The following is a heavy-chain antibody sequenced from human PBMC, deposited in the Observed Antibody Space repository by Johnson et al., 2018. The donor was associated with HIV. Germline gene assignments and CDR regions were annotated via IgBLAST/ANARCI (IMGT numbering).Heavy chain of an antibody. CDR1: GFTVSDNY. Sequence: VQLVESGGCLVRPGGSLRLSCAASGFTVSDNYLTWVRQAPGKGLEWVSVIYSGGRTYYADSVRGRFTISRDNSKNTVYLQMNSLRAEDTAVYYCANDGFGCADAFDIWGHGTMGTVSS. V-gene: IGHV3-66*02. D-gene: IGHD2-2*03. J-gene: IGHJ3*02. CDR3: ANDGFGCADAFDI. CDR2: IYSGGRT.